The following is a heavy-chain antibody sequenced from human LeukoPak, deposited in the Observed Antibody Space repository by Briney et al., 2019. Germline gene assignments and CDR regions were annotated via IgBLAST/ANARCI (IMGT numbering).Heavy chain of an antibody. CDR3: ARDRAAASY. D-gene: IGHD6-13*01. V-gene: IGHV4-59*01. CDR2: IYYSGST. Sequence: SETLSLTCTVSGGSNSSYYWSWIRQPPGKGLEWIGYIYYSGSTNYNPSLKSRVTISVDTSKNQFSLKLSSVTAADTAVYYCARDRAAASYWGQGTLVTVSS. J-gene: IGHJ4*02. CDR1: GGSNSSYY.